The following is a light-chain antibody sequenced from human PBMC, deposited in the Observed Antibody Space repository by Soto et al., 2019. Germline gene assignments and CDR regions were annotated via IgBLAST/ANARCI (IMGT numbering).Light chain of an antibody. J-gene: IGLJ3*02. CDR3: GTWDGSLSSVV. V-gene: IGLV1-51*01. CDR1: TSNIGNNY. Sequence: QSVLTQPPSVSAAPGQTVTISCSGSTSNIGNNYVSWYQQLPGIAPKLLIYDNNKRPSGIPDRFSASKSGTSATLGITGLQTGDEADYYCGTWDGSLSSVVFGGGTKLTVL. CDR2: DNN.